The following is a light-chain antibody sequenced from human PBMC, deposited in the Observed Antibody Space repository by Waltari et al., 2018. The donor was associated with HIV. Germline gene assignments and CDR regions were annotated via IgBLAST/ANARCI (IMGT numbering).Light chain of an antibody. CDR3: QTWGTGIWV. J-gene: IGLJ3*02. CDR1: SGHSNYA. V-gene: IGLV4-69*01. CDR2: INSDGSH. Sequence: VKLTCTLSSGHSNYAIAWHQQQPEKGPRYLMKINSDGSHDKGDGIPDRFSGSSSGAERYLSISSLQSEDEADYYCQTWGTGIWVFGGGTKLTVL.